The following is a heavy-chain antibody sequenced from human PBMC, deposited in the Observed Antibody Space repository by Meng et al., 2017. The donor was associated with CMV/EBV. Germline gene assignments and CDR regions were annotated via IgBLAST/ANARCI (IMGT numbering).Heavy chain of an antibody. CDR2: ISSSGGTI. CDR1: GFTFSDYY. D-gene: IGHD4-17*01. CDR3: ARDLLYGEGWFDP. V-gene: IGHV3-11*01. J-gene: IGHJ5*02. Sequence: AASGFTFSDYYMTWIRQAPGKGLEWVSYISSSGGTIYYADSVKGRFTISRDNAKNSLYLQMSSLRAEVTAMYYCARDLLYGEGWFDPWGQGTLVTVSS.